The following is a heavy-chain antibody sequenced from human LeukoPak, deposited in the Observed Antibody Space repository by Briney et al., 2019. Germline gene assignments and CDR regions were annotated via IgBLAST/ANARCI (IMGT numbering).Heavy chain of an antibody. CDR1: GATFSSYA. V-gene: IGHV1-69*05. J-gene: IGHJ5*02. CDR3: ARGSGGKALHWFDP. CDR2: IIPIFGTA. D-gene: IGHD4-23*01. Sequence: SVKVSCKASGATFSSYAISWVRHAPAQGLEWMGGIIPIFGTANYAQKFQGRVTITTDESTSTAYMELSSMRSEDTAVYYCARGSGGKALHWFDPWGQGTLVTVSS.